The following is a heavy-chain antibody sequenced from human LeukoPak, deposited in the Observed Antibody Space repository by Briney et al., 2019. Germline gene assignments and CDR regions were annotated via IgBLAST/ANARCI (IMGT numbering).Heavy chain of an antibody. CDR2: IFSSGTT. CDR3: ARRNRGWPFDW. D-gene: IGHD6-19*01. CDR1: GGSISSSSHY. Sequence: SETLSLTCSVSGGSISSSSHYWGWIRQPPGKGLEWIGHIFSSGTTYYNPSLQSRVTISADTSKNQFSLKVNSVSAADTAVYYCARRNRGWPFDWWGPGSLVTVSS. V-gene: IGHV4-39*01. J-gene: IGHJ4*02.